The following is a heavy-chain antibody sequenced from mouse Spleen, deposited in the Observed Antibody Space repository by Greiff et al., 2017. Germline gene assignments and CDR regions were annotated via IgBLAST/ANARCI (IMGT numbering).Heavy chain of an antibody. CDR1: GFTFSSYA. Sequence: EVQVVESGGGLVKLGGSLKLSCAASGFTFSSYAMSWVRQTPEKRLEWVATISSGGGNTYYPDSVKGRFTISRDNAKNTLYLQMSSLKSEDTAMYYCARKEDYRYAWFAYWGQGTLVTVSA. V-gene: IGHV5-9-3*01. CDR3: ARKEDYRYAWFAY. CDR2: ISSGGGNT. D-gene: IGHD2-14*01. J-gene: IGHJ3*01.